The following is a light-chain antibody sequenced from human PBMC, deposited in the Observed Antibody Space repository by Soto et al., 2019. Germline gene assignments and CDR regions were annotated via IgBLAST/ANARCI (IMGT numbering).Light chain of an antibody. Sequence: EIVLTQSPGTLSLSPGETATLSCRASQSFRSNYLAWYQQRPGQAPRLLIYAVSSRASGIPDRFSGSVSGTDFTLTISRLEPEDSAVYYCHQYDRIPGFTFGGGTKVEI. CDR1: QSFRSNY. V-gene: IGKV3-20*01. CDR3: HQYDRIPGFT. J-gene: IGKJ4*01. CDR2: AVS.